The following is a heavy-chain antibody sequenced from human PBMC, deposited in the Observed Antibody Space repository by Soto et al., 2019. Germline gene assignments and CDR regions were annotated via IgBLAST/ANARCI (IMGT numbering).Heavy chain of an antibody. CDR1: GGTFSSYA. CDR2: IIPIFGTA. V-gene: IGHV1-69*06. D-gene: IGHD2-15*01. J-gene: IGHJ4*02. CDR3: ARGGGGYCSGGSCYSDVY. Sequence: QVQLVQSGAEVKKPGSSVTVSCKASGGTFSSYAISWVRQAPGQGLEWMGGIIPIFGTANYAQKFQGRVTITADKSTRPAYVELSSLRSEDTAVYYCARGGGGYCSGGSCYSDVYWGQGTLVTVSS.